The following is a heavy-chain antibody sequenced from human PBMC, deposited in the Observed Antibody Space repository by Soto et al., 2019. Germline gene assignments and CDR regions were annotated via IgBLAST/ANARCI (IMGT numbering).Heavy chain of an antibody. D-gene: IGHD3-10*01. CDR1: VLSFTISV. V-gene: IGHV1-58*01. CDR3: AADIQIPSGKGAFDI. Sequence: SVKVSCKASVLSFTISVVQWLRQARGQRLEWIGWIVVGSGNTSYAQKFQERVTITRDMSTSTAYMELSSLRSEDTAVYYCAADIQIPSGKGAFDIWGQGTMVTVSS. J-gene: IGHJ3*02. CDR2: IVVGSGNT.